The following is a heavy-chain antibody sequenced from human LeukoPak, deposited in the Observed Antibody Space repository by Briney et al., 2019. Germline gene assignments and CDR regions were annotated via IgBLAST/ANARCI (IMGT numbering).Heavy chain of an antibody. V-gene: IGHV3-48*01. CDR2: ISGTSRTI. CDR1: GFTFSSYS. CDR3: ARGSDYVWGTPPAY. D-gene: IGHD3-16*01. Sequence: HPGGSLRLSCTASGFTFSSYSIHWVRQAPGKGLKWVSYISGTSRTIYFADSVKGRFTISRDNAKNSLYLQMNGLRVDDTAVYYCARGSDYVWGTPPAYWGQGTLVTVSS. J-gene: IGHJ4*02.